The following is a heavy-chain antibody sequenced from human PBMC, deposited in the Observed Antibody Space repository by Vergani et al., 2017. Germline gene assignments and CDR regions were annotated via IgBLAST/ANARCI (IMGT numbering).Heavy chain of an antibody. D-gene: IGHD2-2*01. Sequence: EVQLLESGGGLVQPGGSLRLSCAASGFTFSSYAMSWVRQAPGKGLEWVSAISGSGGSTYYADSVKGRFTISRDNSKNTLYLQMNSLRAEDTAVYYCAKEQPIVVVPAAIWRDHLLDYWGQGTLVTVSS. J-gene: IGHJ4*02. CDR1: GFTFSSYA. CDR3: AKEQPIVVVPAAIWRDHLLDY. V-gene: IGHV3-23*01. CDR2: ISGSGGST.